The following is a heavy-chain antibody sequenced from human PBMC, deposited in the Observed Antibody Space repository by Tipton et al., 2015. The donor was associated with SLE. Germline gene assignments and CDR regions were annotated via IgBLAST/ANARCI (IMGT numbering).Heavy chain of an antibody. J-gene: IGHJ4*02. CDR3: ARDGSRYYFDY. CDR1: GGSFSGYY. V-gene: IGHV4-59*12. Sequence: TLSLTCAVYGGSFSGYYWSWIRQPPGKGLEWIGYIYYSGSTNYNPSLKSRVTISVDTSRNQLSLNMISVTAADTAVYYCARDGSRYYFDYWGQGTLVTVSS. CDR2: IYYSGST.